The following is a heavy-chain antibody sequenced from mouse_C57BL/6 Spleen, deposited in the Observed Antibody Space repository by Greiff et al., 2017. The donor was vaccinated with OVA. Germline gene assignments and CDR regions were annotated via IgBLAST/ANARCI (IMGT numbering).Heavy chain of an antibody. CDR1: GYSITSGYY. V-gene: IGHV3-6*01. Sequence: EVKLVESGPGLVKPSQSLSLTCSVTGYSITSGYYWNWIRQFPGNKLEWMGYISYDGSNNYNPSLKNRISITRDTSKNQFFLKLNSVTTEDTATYYCARGEPYYAMDYWGQGTSVTVSS. J-gene: IGHJ4*01. CDR3: ARGEPYYAMDY. CDR2: ISYDGSN.